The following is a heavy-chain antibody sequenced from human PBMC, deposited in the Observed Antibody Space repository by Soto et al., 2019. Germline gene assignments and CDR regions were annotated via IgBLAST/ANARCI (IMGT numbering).Heavy chain of an antibody. CDR1: GGSFSGYY. J-gene: IGHJ6*03. D-gene: IGHD2-2*01. CDR3: ARGRRTVPAANVGHYYYMDV. CDR2: INHSGST. V-gene: IGHV4-34*01. Sequence: PSETLSLTCAVYGGSFSGYYWSWIRPPPGKGLNWIGEINHSGSTNYNPSLKSRVTISVDTSKNQFSLKLSSVTAADTAVYYCARGRRTVPAANVGHYYYMDVWGKGTTVTVSS.